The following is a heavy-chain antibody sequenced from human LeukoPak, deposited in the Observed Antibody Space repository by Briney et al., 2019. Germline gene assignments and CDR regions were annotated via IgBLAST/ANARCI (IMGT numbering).Heavy chain of an antibody. CDR3: AKVSELEPYFDY. CDR1: GLTFSTYA. V-gene: IGHV3-23*01. CDR2: ISGSGGST. Sequence: PGGSLRLSCEASGLTFSTYAMSWVRQAPGKGLEWVSAISGSGGSTYYADSVKGRFTISRDNSKNTLYLQMNSLRAEDTAVYYCAKVSELEPYFDYWGQGTLVTVSS. D-gene: IGHD1-26*01. J-gene: IGHJ4*02.